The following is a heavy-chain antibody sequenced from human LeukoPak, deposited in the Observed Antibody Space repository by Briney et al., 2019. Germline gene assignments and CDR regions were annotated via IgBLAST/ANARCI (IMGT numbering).Heavy chain of an antibody. CDR3: ARGRYYDSGGR. V-gene: IGHV4-59*01. J-gene: IGHJ4*02. Sequence: SETLSLTCTVSGGSITSYYWSWIRQPPGKGLEWIGYIYYSGNTDYNPSLKSRVTMSVDTSKNQFSLRLSSVTAADTAVYYCARGRYYDSGGRWGQGTLVTASS. CDR2: IYYSGNT. D-gene: IGHD3-22*01. CDR1: GGSITSYY.